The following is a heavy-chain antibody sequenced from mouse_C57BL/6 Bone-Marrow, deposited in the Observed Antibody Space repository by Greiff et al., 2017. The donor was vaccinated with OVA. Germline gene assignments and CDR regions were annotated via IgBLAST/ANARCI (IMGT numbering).Heavy chain of an antibody. CDR3: TKPYGFDY. CDR1: GFNIKDDY. D-gene: IGHD1-1*02. V-gene: IGHV14-4*01. CDR2: IDPENGDT. Sequence: EVQLQQSGAELVRPGASVKLSCTASGFNIKDDYMHWVKQRPEQGLEWIGWIDPENGDTEYASKFQGKATITADTSSNTAYLQLSSLTSEDTAVYYCTKPYGFDYWGQGTTLTVSS. J-gene: IGHJ2*01.